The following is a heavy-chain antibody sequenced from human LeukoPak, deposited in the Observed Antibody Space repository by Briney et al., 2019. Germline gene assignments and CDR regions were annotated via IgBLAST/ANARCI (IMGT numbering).Heavy chain of an antibody. CDR3: ARGWGE. CDR1: GFTFSTYW. J-gene: IGHJ4*02. Sequence: GGSLRLSCAASGFTFSTYWMTWVRQAPGKGLEWVANIKQDGSEKYYVDSLKGRFIISRDNAKNSLYLQMNSLRAEDTAIYYCARGWGEGGQGTLVTVSS. D-gene: IGHD3-10*01. CDR2: IKQDGSEK. V-gene: IGHV3-7*02.